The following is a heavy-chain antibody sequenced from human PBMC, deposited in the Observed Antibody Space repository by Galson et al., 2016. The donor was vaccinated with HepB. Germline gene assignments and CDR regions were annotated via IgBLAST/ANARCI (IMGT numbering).Heavy chain of an antibody. D-gene: IGHD7-27*01. CDR2: IYPDDSDT. CDR3: ARRLKTTWAN. CDR1: GYSFANYW. V-gene: IGHV5-51*01. J-gene: IGHJ4*02. Sequence: QSGAEVKKAGESLKISCKGSGYSFANYWIAWVRQMPGKGLEWMGIIYPDDSDTRYSPSFQGQVTISADRSISPAYLQWSSLKASDTAMSYCARRLKTTWANWGQGTLVTVSS.